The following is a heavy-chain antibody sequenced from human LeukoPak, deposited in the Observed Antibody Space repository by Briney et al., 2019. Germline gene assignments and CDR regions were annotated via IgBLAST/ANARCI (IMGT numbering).Heavy chain of an antibody. CDR3: AKGQLAVAGFFPRFHY. Sequence: GGSLRLSCAASGFTFSSHAMSWVRQAPGKGLEWVSAISGSGGSTYYADSVKGRFTISRDNSKNTLYLQMNSLRAEDTAVYYCAKGQLAVAGFFPRFHYGGKATLVTVSS. D-gene: IGHD6-19*01. V-gene: IGHV3-23*01. CDR1: GFTFSSHA. CDR2: ISGSGGST. J-gene: IGHJ4*02.